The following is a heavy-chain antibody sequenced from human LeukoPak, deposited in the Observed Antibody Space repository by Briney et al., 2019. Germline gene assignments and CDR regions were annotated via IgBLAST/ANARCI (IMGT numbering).Heavy chain of an antibody. D-gene: IGHD6-13*01. V-gene: IGHV1-2*02. Sequence: ASVTVSCKPSGYTFTDYYMHWVRQAPGQGREWMGWINPNSGGTNYAQKFQGRVTMTRDTSISTAYMELTRLRSDDTAVYYCARIYSSSSWGQGTLVTVSS. CDR3: ARIYSSSS. CDR2: INPNSGGT. J-gene: IGHJ4*02. CDR1: GYTFTDYY.